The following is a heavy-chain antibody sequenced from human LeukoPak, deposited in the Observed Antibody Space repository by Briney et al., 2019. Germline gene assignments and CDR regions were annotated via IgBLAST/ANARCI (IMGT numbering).Heavy chain of an antibody. D-gene: IGHD2-2*01. CDR2: INPNGGNT. CDR3: ARDRGYCSGTSCYWGMDV. J-gene: IGHJ6*02. CDR1: GYTFTSYS. V-gene: IGHV1-46*01. Sequence: ASVKLSCTTSGYTFTSYSIHWVRQAPGQGLEWMGRINPNGGNTNYAQKFQGRVTVTRDTSTSTVYMELSSLRSEDTAVYYCARDRGYCSGTSCYWGMDVWGQGTTVTVSS.